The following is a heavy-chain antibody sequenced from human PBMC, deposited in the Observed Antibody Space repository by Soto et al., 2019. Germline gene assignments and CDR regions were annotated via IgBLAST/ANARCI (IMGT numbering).Heavy chain of an antibody. Sequence: EVQLLESGGGLASPGGSLRLSCAASGFTFSSYAMSWVRQAPGKGLEWVSSISGNGGGTYNADSVKGRFTISRDNSKNMLFLQMNSLRAEDTAVYYCAKDLRAVSMETRADSWGLGTLVTVSS. D-gene: IGHD3-10*01. CDR1: GFTFSSYA. CDR3: AKDLRAVSMETRADS. J-gene: IGHJ4*02. V-gene: IGHV3-23*01. CDR2: ISGNGGGT.